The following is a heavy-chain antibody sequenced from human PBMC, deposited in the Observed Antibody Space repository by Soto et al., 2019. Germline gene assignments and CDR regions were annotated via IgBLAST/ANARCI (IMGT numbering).Heavy chain of an antibody. CDR2: SSSSGAGT. J-gene: IGHJ4*02. V-gene: IGHV3-23*01. D-gene: IGHD1-20*01. Sequence: GGSVRLACAASGVACSSVTMRWVRQAPGKGLEWVSGSSSSGAGTYYADSVKGRFTISRDNANNSLYLKMNSLRAEDTALYYCAKGVDNGGITSPTFLDYCGQGTLVTVSS. CDR1: GVACSSVT. CDR3: AKGVDNGGITSPTFLDY.